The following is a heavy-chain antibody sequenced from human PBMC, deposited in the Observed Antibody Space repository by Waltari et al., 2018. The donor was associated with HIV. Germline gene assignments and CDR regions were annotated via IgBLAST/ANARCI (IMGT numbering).Heavy chain of an antibody. CDR1: GFTFRDSY. V-gene: IGHV3-11*01. CDR3: ARPGQDSSGYYYSGY. CDR2: ISSSGTTI. Sequence: QVQLVESGVGLVKPGGSLRVSCAASGFTFRDSYITWFPQAPGKGLQWISYISSSGTTIYYADSMKGRFTISRDNAKNSLYLQMNSLRAEDTAVYYCARPGQDSSGYYYSGYWGQGTLVTVSS. D-gene: IGHD3-22*01. J-gene: IGHJ4*02.